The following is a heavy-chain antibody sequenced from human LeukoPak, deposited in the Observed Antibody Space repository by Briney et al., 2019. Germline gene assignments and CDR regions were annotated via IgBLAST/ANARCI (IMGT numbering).Heavy chain of an antibody. CDR3: AKGVRSGTYYNCFDP. CDR1: GFTLDDYA. Sequence: GGSLRLSCVACGFTLDDYALHWVRQAPGKGLEWISHISGDGDKTYYADSVKGRFTISRDNSKNSLYLQMSSLRADDTALYYCAKGVRSGTYYNCFDPWGQGTLVSVSS. CDR2: ISGDGDKT. V-gene: IGHV3-43*02. J-gene: IGHJ5*02. D-gene: IGHD1-26*01.